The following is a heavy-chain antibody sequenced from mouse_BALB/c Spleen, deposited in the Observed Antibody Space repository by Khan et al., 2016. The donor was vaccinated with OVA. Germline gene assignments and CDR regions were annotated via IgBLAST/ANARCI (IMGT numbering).Heavy chain of an antibody. J-gene: IGHJ1*01. CDR2: INTYTGEP. CDR1: GYTFTNYG. CDR3: ARGASYWYFDV. V-gene: IGHV9-1*02. Sequence: QIQLVQSGPELKKPGETVKISCKASGYTFTNYGMNWVKQAPGKGLKWMGWINTYTGEPTYADDFKGRFAFSLETSASTAYLQINNLKNEDMATYFCARGASYWYFDVWGAGTMVTVSS.